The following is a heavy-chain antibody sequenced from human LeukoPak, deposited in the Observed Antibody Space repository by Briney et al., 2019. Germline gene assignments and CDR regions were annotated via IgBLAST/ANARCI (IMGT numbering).Heavy chain of an antibody. V-gene: IGHV3-30*04. D-gene: IGHD5-12*01. J-gene: IGHJ4*02. CDR2: ISYDGGKK. CDR3: ARDDSDVRIVATVSREGGYFDY. Sequence: GRSLRLSCAASGFTFSTYAMHWVRQAPGKGLEWVAVISYDGGKKYYADSVKGRFTISRDNSKNMLYLQMNSLRPEDTAVFYCARDDSDVRIVATVSREGGYFDYWGQGTLVTVSS. CDR1: GFTFSTYA.